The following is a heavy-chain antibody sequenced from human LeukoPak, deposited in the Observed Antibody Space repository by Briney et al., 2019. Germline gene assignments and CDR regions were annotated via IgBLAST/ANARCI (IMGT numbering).Heavy chain of an antibody. J-gene: IGHJ4*02. CDR1: GGSISSSNW. D-gene: IGHD6-19*01. CDR2: VYHSGST. Sequence: SGTLSLTCAVSGGSISSSNWWSWVRQPPGKGLEWIREVYHSGSTNYNPSLKSRVTISVDKSKNQFSLKLSSVTAADTAVYYCARTYSSGWTRDYFDYWGQGTLVTVSS. CDR3: ARTYSSGWTRDYFDY. V-gene: IGHV4-4*02.